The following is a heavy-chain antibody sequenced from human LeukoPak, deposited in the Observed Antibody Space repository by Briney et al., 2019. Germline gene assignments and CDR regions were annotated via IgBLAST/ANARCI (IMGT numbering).Heavy chain of an antibody. Sequence: PGGSLRLSCAASGFTFSSYSMNWVRQAPGKGPEWVSSISSSSSYIYYADSVKGRFTISRDNAKNSLYLQMNSLRAEDTAVYYCARGIGDWRYYYYYYYMDVWGKGTTVTVSS. CDR2: ISSSSSYI. V-gene: IGHV3-21*01. J-gene: IGHJ6*03. CDR3: ARGIGDWRYYYYYYYMDV. CDR1: GFTFSSYS. D-gene: IGHD2-21*01.